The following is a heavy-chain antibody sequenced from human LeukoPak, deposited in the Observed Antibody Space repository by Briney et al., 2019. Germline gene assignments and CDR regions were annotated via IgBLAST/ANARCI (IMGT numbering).Heavy chain of an antibody. J-gene: IGHJ6*02. Sequence: GGSLRLSCAASGNYWMHWVRQAPGKGLVWVSHINSDGSWTSYADSVKGRFTISRDNAKNSLYLQMNSLRAEDTAVYYCAREPGLLWFGDLRLGYYGMDVWGQGTTVTVSS. CDR3: AREPGLLWFGDLRLGYYGMDV. V-gene: IGHV3-74*01. D-gene: IGHD3-10*01. CDR2: INSDGSWT. CDR1: GNYW.